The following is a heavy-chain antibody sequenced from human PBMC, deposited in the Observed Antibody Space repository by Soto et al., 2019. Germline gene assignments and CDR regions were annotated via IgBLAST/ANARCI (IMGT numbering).Heavy chain of an antibody. CDR3: ARRLYGDYNY. J-gene: IGHJ4*02. D-gene: IGHD4-17*01. Sequence: ASAKASCKAYGYSFTTSGNTPVRQAPGQGLERMGCISTYNGNTNYAQKLQGRVTLTTDTSTSTAYLELRSLRSDDTAVYYCARRLYGDYNYWGQGTLVTVSS. CDR2: ISTYNGNT. V-gene: IGHV1-18*01. CDR1: GYSFTTSG.